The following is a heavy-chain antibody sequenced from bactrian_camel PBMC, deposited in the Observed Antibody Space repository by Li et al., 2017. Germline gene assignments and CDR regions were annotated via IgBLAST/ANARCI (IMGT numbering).Heavy chain of an antibody. J-gene: IGHJ4*01. CDR1: KYGSHSCD. V-gene: IGHV3S53*01. CDR2: ITTDGVA. D-gene: IGHD5*01. CDR3: AAARPTTGWYDY. Sequence: HVQLVESGGGLVQPGGSLRLSCTAPKYGSHSCDTAWYRQATGKQREWISSITTDGVATYADSVKGRFLMSREYKNDTAYLQMNTLKPEDTAMYYCAAARPTTGWYDYWGQGTQVTVS.